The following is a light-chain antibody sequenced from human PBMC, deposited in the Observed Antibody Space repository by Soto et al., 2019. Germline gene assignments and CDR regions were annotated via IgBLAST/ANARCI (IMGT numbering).Light chain of an antibody. J-gene: IGKJ2*01. Sequence: EIVLTQSPGTLSLSPGEGATLSCRASQSVASSYLAWYQQKPGQAPRLLIYGASNMATGIPDRFSGGGSGTDFTITISRLEPQDFAVYYCQQYGSSSYTFGQRTKLEIK. CDR2: GAS. CDR3: QQYGSSSYT. V-gene: IGKV3-20*01. CDR1: QSVASSY.